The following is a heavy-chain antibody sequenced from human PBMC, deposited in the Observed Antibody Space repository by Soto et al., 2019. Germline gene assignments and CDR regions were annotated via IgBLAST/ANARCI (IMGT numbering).Heavy chain of an antibody. CDR1: GFSFSSYG. CDR2: ISYDGSNK. Sequence: GGSLRLSCAASGFSFSSYGMHWVRQAPGKGLAWVAVISYDGSNKYYADSVKGRFTISRDNSKNTLYLQMNSLRAEDTAVYYCAKQRGTNWNYAGFDYLGQGTLVTVAS. V-gene: IGHV3-30*18. CDR3: AKQRGTNWNYAGFDY. D-gene: IGHD1-7*01. J-gene: IGHJ4*02.